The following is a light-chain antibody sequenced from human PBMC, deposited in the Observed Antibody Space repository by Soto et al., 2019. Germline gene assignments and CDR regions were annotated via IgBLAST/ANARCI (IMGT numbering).Light chain of an antibody. Sequence: EIVLTQSPGTLSLSPGERATLSCRAIQSVSNNYLAWYQQKPGQAPRLLIYGASNRATGIPDRFSGGGSGTDFTLTISRLEPEDFAVYYCQQYGSSPRITFGQGTRLEIK. CDR2: GAS. J-gene: IGKJ5*01. CDR3: QQYGSSPRIT. V-gene: IGKV3-20*01. CDR1: QSVSNNY.